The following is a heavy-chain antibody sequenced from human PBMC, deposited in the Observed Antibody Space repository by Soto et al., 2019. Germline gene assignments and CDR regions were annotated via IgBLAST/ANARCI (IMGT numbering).Heavy chain of an antibody. CDR1: GGSISSYY. Sequence: QVQLQESGPGLVKPSETLSLTCTVSGGSISSYYWSWIRLPPGKGLEWIGYIYYSGSTNYNPSLKSRVTLSVDTSKNQFSLQLSSVTAADTAVYYCARPHGGSSCWDNWFDPWGQGTLVTVSS. D-gene: IGHD6-13*01. V-gene: IGHV4-59*13. CDR2: IYYSGST. CDR3: ARPHGGSSCWDNWFDP. J-gene: IGHJ5*02.